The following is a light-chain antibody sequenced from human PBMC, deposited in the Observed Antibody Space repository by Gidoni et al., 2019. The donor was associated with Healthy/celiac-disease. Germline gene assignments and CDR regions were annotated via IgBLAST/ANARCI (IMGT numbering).Light chain of an antibody. CDR1: QSLLHSNGYNY. V-gene: IGKV2-28*01. CDR2: WGS. J-gene: IGKJ4*01. CDR3: MQALQTPLT. Sequence: IVMTPSPLPLAVTPGELASISCRYSQSLLHSNGYNYLDWYLQKPGQSPQLLIYWGSNRDAGVPDRFSGRGSGTDFTLKISRVEAEDVGVYYCMQALQTPLTFGGGTKVEIK.